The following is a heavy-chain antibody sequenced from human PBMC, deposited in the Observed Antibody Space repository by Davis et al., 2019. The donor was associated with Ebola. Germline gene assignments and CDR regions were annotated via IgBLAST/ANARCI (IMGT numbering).Heavy chain of an antibody. CDR1: GYTFTSNY. Sequence: AASVKVSCKASGYTFTSNYIHWVRQAPGQGLEFIGIINPSIGTTSHAQKFQGRITLTRDTSTSTVYMELNSLRSEDTAVFFCARGKTVAGTRGLSWFDPWGPGTLVTVSS. CDR3: ARGKTVAGTRGLSWFDP. CDR2: INPSIGTT. J-gene: IGHJ5*02. D-gene: IGHD6-19*01. V-gene: IGHV1-46*01.